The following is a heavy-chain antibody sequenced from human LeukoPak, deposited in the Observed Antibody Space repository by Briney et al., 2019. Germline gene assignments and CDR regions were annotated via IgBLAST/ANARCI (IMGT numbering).Heavy chain of an antibody. Sequence: VKVSCKASGGTFSSYAISWVRQAPGQGLEWMGRIIPILGIANYAQKFQGRVTITADKSTSTAYMELSSLRSDDTAVYYCAREGVVPAAIEVTTFDIWGQGTMVTVSS. V-gene: IGHV1-69*04. CDR2: IIPILGIA. J-gene: IGHJ3*02. CDR3: AREGVVPAAIEVTTFDI. CDR1: GGTFSSYA. D-gene: IGHD2-2*01.